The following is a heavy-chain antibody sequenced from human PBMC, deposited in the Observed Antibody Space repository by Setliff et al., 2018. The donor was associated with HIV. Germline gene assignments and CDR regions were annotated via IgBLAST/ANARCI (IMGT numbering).Heavy chain of an antibody. CDR1: GYNFARYW. J-gene: IGHJ4*02. CDR3: ASGRKKNYDLFSGYYRILGVDFDY. V-gene: IGHV5-51*01. CDR2: ISPDDSDT. Sequence: GESLKISCKGSGYNFARYWIGWVRQMPGKGLEWMGIISPDDSDTRYSPSFQGQVTISADKSISTAYLQWSSLKASDTAMYYCASGRKKNYDLFSGYYRILGVDFDYWGQGTLVTVSS. D-gene: IGHD3-3*01.